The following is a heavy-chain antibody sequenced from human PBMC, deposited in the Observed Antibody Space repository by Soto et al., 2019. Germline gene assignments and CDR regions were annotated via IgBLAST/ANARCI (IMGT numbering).Heavy chain of an antibody. D-gene: IGHD3-16*02. V-gene: IGHV3-23*01. J-gene: IGHJ6*03. Sequence: PGGSLRLSCAASGFTFSSYAMSWVRQAPGKGLDWVSAISGSGGSTYYADSVKGRFTISRDNSKNTLYLQMNSLRAEDTAVYYCAKDNDYIWGSYRPSYYMDVWGKGTTVTVSS. CDR3: AKDNDYIWGSYRPSYYMDV. CDR2: ISGSGGST. CDR1: GFTFSSYA.